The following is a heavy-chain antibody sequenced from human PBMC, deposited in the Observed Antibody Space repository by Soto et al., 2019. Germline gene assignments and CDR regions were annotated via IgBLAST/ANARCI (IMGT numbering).Heavy chain of an antibody. Sequence: PGGSLRLSCAASGFTFSRYSMNWVRQAPGKGLEWVSSISSSSSYTYYADSVKGRFTISRDNAKNSLYLQMNSLRAEDTAVYYCARDRLVAATSAPPYYYFGMDVWGQGTTVPVSS. J-gene: IGHJ6*02. D-gene: IGHD2-15*01. V-gene: IGHV3-21*01. CDR1: GFTFSRYS. CDR2: ISSSSSYT. CDR3: ARDRLVAATSAPPYYYFGMDV.